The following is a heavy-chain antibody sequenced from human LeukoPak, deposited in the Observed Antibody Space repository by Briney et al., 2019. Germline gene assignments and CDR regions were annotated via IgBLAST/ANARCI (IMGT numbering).Heavy chain of an antibody. Sequence: SETLSLTCTVSGGSISSVSHYWGWIRQTPGKGLEWIGEIYRSGSPNYNPSLKSRVSMSVDKSKNQFSLKLTSVTAADTAVYYCARSRGYSYEPCDFWDQGTLVTVSS. D-gene: IGHD5-18*01. CDR1: GGSISSVSHY. CDR3: ARSRGYSYEPCDF. V-gene: IGHV4-39*07. CDR2: IYRSGSP. J-gene: IGHJ4*02.